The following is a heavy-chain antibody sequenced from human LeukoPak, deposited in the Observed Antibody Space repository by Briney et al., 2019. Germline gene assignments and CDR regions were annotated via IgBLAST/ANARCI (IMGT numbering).Heavy chain of an antibody. D-gene: IGHD2-2*01. CDR2: IIPIFGTA. V-gene: IGHV1-69*05. CDR1: GGTFSSYA. Sequence: SVKVSCKASGGTFSSYAISWVRQAPGQGLEWIGGIIPIFGTANYAQKFQGRVTITTDESTSTAYMELSSLRSEDTAVYYCARPVVPAAMGSWFDPWGQGTLVTVSS. CDR3: ARPVVPAAMGSWFDP. J-gene: IGHJ5*02.